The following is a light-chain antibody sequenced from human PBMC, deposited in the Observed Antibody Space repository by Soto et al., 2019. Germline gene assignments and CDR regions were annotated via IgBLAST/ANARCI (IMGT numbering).Light chain of an antibody. CDR1: QGISNY. J-gene: IGKJ4*01. CDR2: AAS. V-gene: IGKV1-27*01. Sequence: DIQMTQSPSSLSAPVGDRVTITCRTSQGISNYLAWYQQKPGEVPKLLISAASTLQSGAPSRFSASGSGTDFTLTISSLQPEDVATYYCQKYDTAPLTFGGGTKVEIE. CDR3: QKYDTAPLT.